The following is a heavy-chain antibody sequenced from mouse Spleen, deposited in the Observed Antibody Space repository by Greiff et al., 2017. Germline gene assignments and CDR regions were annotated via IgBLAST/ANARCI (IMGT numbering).Heavy chain of an antibody. Sequence: EVMLVESGGGLVKPGGSLKLSCAASGFTFSDYGMHWVRQAPEKGLEWVAYISSGSSTIYYADTVKGRFTISRDNAKNTLFLQMTSLRSEDTAMYYCARPPREAYYFDYWGQGTTLTVSS. J-gene: IGHJ2*01. CDR3: ARPPREAYYFDY. V-gene: IGHV5-17*01. CDR1: GFTFSDYG. CDR2: ISSGSSTI.